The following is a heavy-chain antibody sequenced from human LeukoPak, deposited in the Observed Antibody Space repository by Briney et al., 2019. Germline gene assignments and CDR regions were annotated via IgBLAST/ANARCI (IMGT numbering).Heavy chain of an antibody. J-gene: IGHJ4*02. CDR3: AREGNGDYDY. V-gene: IGHV4-34*01. CDR2: INHSGST. CDR1: GGSFSGYC. Sequence: SETLSLTCAVYGGSFSGYCWSWIRQPPGKGLEWIGEINHSGSTNYNPSLKSRVTISVDTSKNQFSLKLSSVTAADTAVYYCAREGNGDYDYWGQGTLVTVSS. D-gene: IGHD4-17*01.